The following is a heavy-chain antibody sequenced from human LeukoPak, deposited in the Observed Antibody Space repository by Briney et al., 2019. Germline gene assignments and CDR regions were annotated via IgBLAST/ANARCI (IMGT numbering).Heavy chain of an antibody. V-gene: IGHV1-46*01. Sequence: ASVKVSCTASGYTFTSYYMHWVRQAPGQGLEWMGIINPSGGSTSYAQKFQGRVTMTRDTSTSIVYMELSSLRSDDTAVYYCAKGGIVAFDYWGQGTLVIVSS. CDR1: GYTFTSYY. D-gene: IGHD5-12*01. J-gene: IGHJ4*02. CDR2: INPSGGST. CDR3: AKGGIVAFDY.